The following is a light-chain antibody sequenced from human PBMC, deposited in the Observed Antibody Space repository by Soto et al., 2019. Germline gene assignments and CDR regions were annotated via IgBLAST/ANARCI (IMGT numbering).Light chain of an antibody. CDR1: TSNIGSNY. CDR2: SNN. V-gene: IGLV1-47*02. CDR3: ASWDDSLSGLV. Sequence: QSVLTQPPSASGTPGQTISISCSGSTSNIGSNYVYWYQQLPGTAPKLLIYSNNDRPSGVPDRFSGSKSGTSASLAISGLRSEDEADYYCASWDDSLSGLVFGGGTKLTV. J-gene: IGLJ2*01.